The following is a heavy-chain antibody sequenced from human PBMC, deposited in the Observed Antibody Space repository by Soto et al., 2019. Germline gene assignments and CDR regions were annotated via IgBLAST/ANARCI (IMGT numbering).Heavy chain of an antibody. V-gene: IGHV3-23*01. Sequence: EVQLLDSGGGLVQPGGSLRLSCAASGFTFSTYAMSWVRQAPGKGLECISYISDSGGSTNYADSVKGRFHISRDNSKNTLFLQMNSLRAEDTAVYFCATWNYVEYWGQGTLVTVSS. CDR1: GFTFSTYA. J-gene: IGHJ4*02. CDR2: ISDSGGST. CDR3: ATWNYVEY.